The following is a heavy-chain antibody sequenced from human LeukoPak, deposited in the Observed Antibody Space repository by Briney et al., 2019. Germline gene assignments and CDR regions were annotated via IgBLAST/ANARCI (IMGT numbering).Heavy chain of an antibody. J-gene: IGHJ4*02. D-gene: IGHD6-19*01. CDR1: GDRLTRYA. V-gene: IGHV1-18*01. Sequence: AALRDSSKASGDRLTRYAIKTVRPAPGQGLEWRGRISTYNGDTNYAQQLQGRVTMTTDTSTSTAYMELRSLTSDDTAVYYCARDPSNTSGRNPYFDYWGQGTLVTASS. CDR2: ISTYNGDT. CDR3: ARDPSNTSGRNPYFDY.